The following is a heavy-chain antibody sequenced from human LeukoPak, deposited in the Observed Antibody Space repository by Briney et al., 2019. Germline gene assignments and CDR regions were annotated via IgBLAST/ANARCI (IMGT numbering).Heavy chain of an antibody. V-gene: IGHV4-34*01. D-gene: IGHD4-17*01. CDR1: GGSFSGYY. J-gene: IGHJ4*02. CDR3: ARGGRPVTRKFDY. CDR2: INHSGST. Sequence: PSETLSLTCAVYGGSFSGYYWSWTRQPPGKGLEWIGEINHSGSTNYNPSLKSRVTISVDTSKNQFSLKLSSVTAADTAVYYCARGGRPVTRKFDYWGQGTLVTVSS.